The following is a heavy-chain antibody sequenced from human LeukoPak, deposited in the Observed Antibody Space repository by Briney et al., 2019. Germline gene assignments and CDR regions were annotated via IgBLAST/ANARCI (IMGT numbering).Heavy chain of an antibody. Sequence: SETLSLTCAVSGGSVSRGNYYWTWIRQSPGKGLEWIGYIFYSASTFYNPSLNSRVTISLDTSKNHFSLVLTSVTAADTARYYCARDHIGYAVYNLWGQGVQVTVSS. CDR2: IFYSAST. D-gene: IGHD5-12*01. V-gene: IGHV4-30-4*08. J-gene: IGHJ4*02. CDR3: ARDHIGYAVYNL. CDR1: GGSVSRGNYY.